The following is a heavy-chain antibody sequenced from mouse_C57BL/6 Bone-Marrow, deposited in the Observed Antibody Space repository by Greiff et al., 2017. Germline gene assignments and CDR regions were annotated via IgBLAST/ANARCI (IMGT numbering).Heavy chain of an antibody. D-gene: IGHD2-5*01. J-gene: IGHJ3*01. CDR3: ARSGDSNAWFDY. V-gene: IGHV1-50*01. Sequence: QVQLQQPGAELVKPGASVKLSCKASGYTFTSYWMQWVKQRPGQGLEWIGEIDPSDSYTNYNQKFKGKATLTVDTSSSTAYMQLSSLTSEDSAVYYCARSGDSNAWFDYWGQGTLVTVSA. CDR2: IDPSDSYT. CDR1: GYTFTSYW.